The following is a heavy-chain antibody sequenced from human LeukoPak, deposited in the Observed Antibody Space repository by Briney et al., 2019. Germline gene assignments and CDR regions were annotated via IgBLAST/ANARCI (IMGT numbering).Heavy chain of an antibody. Sequence: PSETLSLTCTVSGGSISSYYWNWIRQPPGKGLEWIGYISYSGTTNYNPSLTCRVTISVDTSKKQFSLKLTSATAADTAVYYCARGDDYKSTLFDYWGQGTLVTVSS. V-gene: IGHV4-59*01. CDR1: GGSISSYY. J-gene: IGHJ4*02. D-gene: IGHD5-12*01. CDR2: ISYSGTT. CDR3: ARGDDYKSTLFDY.